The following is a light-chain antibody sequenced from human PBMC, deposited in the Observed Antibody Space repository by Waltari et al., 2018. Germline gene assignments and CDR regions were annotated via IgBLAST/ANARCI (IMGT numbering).Light chain of an antibody. CDR2: GAS. J-gene: IGKJ1*01. Sequence: EIVLTQSPGTLSLSPVERGTLSCRASQAVSTSYLVWYQQKPGQAPRLLIYGASRRATGIPDRFSGSGSGTDFTLTISRLEPEDFAMYYCQQYGDSMTFGQGTKVEIK. V-gene: IGKV3-20*01. CDR3: QQYGDSMT. CDR1: QAVSTSY.